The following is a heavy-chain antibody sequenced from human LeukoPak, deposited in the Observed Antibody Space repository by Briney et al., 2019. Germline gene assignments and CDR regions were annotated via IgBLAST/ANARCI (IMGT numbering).Heavy chain of an antibody. J-gene: IGHJ4*02. CDR2: IYTSGST. CDR1: GGPISSGRYY. D-gene: IGHD5-24*01. CDR3: ARELDGYNSLYFDY. Sequence: SETLSLTCTVSGGPISSGRYYWRWIRQPAGKGLEWIGRIYTSGSTNYNPSLKSRVTISVDTSKNQFSLKLSSVTAADTAVYYCARELDGYNSLYFDYWGQGTLVTVSS. V-gene: IGHV4-61*02.